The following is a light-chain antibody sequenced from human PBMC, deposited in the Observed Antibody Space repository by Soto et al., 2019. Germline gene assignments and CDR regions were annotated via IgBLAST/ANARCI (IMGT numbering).Light chain of an antibody. J-gene: IGLJ1*01. CDR1: NSDVGGYKY. V-gene: IGLV2-11*01. CDR3: CSYAGSHSYV. CDR2: DVS. Sequence: QSALTQPRSVSGSPGQSVTFSCTGTNSDVGGYKYVSWYQQYPGKAPKLMIYDVSKRPSGVPDRFSGSKSVNTASLTISGLKAEDEADYFCCSYAGSHSYVFGTGTKVTVL.